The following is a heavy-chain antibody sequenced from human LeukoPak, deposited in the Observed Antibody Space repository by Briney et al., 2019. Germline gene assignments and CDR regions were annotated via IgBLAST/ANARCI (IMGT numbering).Heavy chain of an antibody. CDR1: GFTFSNAW. Sequence: GGSLRLSCAASGFTFSNAWMSWGRQAPGKGLEWVGRIKSKTDGGTTDYAAPVKGRFTISRDDSKNTLYLQMNSLKTEDTAVYYCTTGGITIFGVVTWYYFDYWGQGTLVTVSS. V-gene: IGHV3-15*01. J-gene: IGHJ4*02. CDR2: IKSKTDGGTT. CDR3: TTGGITIFGVVTWYYFDY. D-gene: IGHD3-3*01.